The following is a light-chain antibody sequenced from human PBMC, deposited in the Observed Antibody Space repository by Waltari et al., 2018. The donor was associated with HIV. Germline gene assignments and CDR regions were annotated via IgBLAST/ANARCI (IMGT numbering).Light chain of an antibody. CDR3: QQYLSTPLT. Sequence: DVVLTPSPASLAVSLGERATINCKSSHSVLYRSNKTNYLAWYQQKPGQPPKLLFYWASTRESGISDRFSASGSGTDFTLTITSLQVDDVAVYYCQQYLSTPLTFGGGTKVEI. CDR2: WAS. CDR1: HSVLYRSNKTNY. V-gene: IGKV4-1*01. J-gene: IGKJ4*01.